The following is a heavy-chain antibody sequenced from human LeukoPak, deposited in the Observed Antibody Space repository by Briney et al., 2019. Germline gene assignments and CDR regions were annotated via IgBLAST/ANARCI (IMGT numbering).Heavy chain of an antibody. CDR3: AKRGVVIRVILVGFHKEAYYFDY. V-gene: IGHV3-23*01. Sequence: GGSLRLSCAVSGITLSNYGMTWVRQAPGKGLEWVAGISDTGGRTNYADSVKGRFTISRDNPKNTLYLQMNSLRAEDTAVYFCAKRGVVIRVILVGFHKEAYYFDYWGQGALVTVSS. J-gene: IGHJ4*02. CDR1: GITLSNYG. D-gene: IGHD3-22*01. CDR2: ISDTGGRT.